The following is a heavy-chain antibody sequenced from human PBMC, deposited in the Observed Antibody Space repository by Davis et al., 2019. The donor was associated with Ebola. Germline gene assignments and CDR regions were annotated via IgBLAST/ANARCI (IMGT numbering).Heavy chain of an antibody. CDR1: GFTFSSYA. CDR2: ISYDGSNK. V-gene: IGHV3-30-3*01. Sequence: GESLKISCAASGFTFSSYAMHWVRQAPGKGLEWVAVISYDGSNKYYADSVKGRFTISRDNSKNTLYLQMNSLRAEDTAVYYCARGGGWIQLWFLIWGQGTMVTVSS. J-gene: IGHJ3*02. CDR3: ARGGGWIQLWFLI. D-gene: IGHD5-18*01.